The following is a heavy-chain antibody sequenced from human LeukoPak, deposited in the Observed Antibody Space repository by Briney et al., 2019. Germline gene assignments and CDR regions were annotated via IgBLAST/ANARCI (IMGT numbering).Heavy chain of an antibody. V-gene: IGHV1-69*05. J-gene: IGHJ4*02. CDR2: IIPIFGTA. D-gene: IGHD2-15*01. CDR1: GGSFSSEA. Sequence: SVKVSCKAFGGSFSSEAISGVRQAPGQGLEWMGGIIPIFGTANYAQKFQGRVTITTDESTSTAYMEVSSLRSEDTAVYYCGRKAGDCGGGSCYSIDYWGQGTLVTVSS. CDR3: GRKAGDCGGGSCYSIDY.